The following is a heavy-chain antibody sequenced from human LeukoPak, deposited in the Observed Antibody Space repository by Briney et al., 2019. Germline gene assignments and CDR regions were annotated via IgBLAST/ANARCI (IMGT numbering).Heavy chain of an antibody. V-gene: IGHV5-51*01. Sequence: GASLQISCKGSGYSFTSYWIGWVRQLPGKGLEWMGIIYPGDSDTRYSPSFQGQVTISADKSISTAYLQWSSLKASDTAMYYCARGPLGYCSGGSCYGYNYWGQGTLVTVSS. J-gene: IGHJ4*02. CDR1: GYSFTSYW. CDR3: ARGPLGYCSGGSCYGYNY. D-gene: IGHD2-15*01. CDR2: IYPGDSDT.